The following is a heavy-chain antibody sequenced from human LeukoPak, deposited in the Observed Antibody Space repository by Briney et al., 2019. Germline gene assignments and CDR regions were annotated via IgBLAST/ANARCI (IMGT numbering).Heavy chain of an antibody. CDR1: GYTFTSYD. V-gene: IGHV1-8*03. CDR3: ARGVGYCSSTSCKLAWFDP. D-gene: IGHD2-2*01. Sequence: ASVNVSCKASGYTFTSYDINWVRQATGQGLEWMGWMNPNSGNKGYAQKFQGSVTITRNTSISTAYMELSSLRSEDTAVYYCARGVGYCSSTSCKLAWFDPWGQGTLVTVSS. CDR2: MNPNSGNK. J-gene: IGHJ5*02.